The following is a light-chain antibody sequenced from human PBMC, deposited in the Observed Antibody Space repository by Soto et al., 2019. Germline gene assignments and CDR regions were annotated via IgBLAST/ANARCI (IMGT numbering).Light chain of an antibody. J-gene: IGKJ4*01. CDR3: QQLRSCPST. CDR1: QDIAIY. V-gene: IGKV1-9*01. CDR2: AAS. Sequence: IQLTQSPSSLSASVGDRLTITCRASQDIAIYLAWYQQKPGEAPKLLIYAASTLHGGVPSRFSGSGSGTDFALTITSLQAEDFATYYCQQLRSCPSTFGGGTKVEIK.